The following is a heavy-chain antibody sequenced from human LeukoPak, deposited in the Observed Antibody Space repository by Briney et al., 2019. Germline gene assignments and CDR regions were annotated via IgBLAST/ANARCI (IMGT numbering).Heavy chain of an antibody. V-gene: IGHV5-10-1*01. CDR2: IDPSDSYT. CDR1: GYSFTSYC. D-gene: IGHD2-21*01. CDR3: ARHSFNLFDP. J-gene: IGHJ5*02. Sequence: GEALQISSQGPGYSFTSYCISWGRPMTGKGMEWMGRIDPSDSYTNYSPSFQGHVTISADKSISTAYLQWSSLKASDTAMYYCARHSFNLFDPWGQGTLVTVSS.